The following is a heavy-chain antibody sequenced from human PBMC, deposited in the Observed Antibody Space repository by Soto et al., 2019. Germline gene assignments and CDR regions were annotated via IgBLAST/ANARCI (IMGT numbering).Heavy chain of an antibody. CDR2: IVPRFGSP. D-gene: IGHD3-16*01. CDR3: ARDRIQLRLGKYSFNGMDV. V-gene: IGHV1-69*06. J-gene: IGHJ6*02. Sequence: QVQLVQSGAEMRKPGSSLRVSCKASGGTFSDYAFSWVRQAPGQGLEWMGGIVPRFGSPNYAQKFGGRVTITADTSSNTVYMELSSLRFDDTAVYFCARDRIQLRLGKYSFNGMDVWGQGTTIIVSS. CDR1: GGTFSDYA.